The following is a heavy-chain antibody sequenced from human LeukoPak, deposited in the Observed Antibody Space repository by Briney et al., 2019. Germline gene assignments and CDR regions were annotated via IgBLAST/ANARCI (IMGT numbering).Heavy chain of an antibody. CDR2: ISGSGGST. D-gene: IGHD2-8*01. J-gene: IGHJ3*02. Sequence: PGGSLRLSCAASGFTFSSYAMSWVRQAPGKGLVWVSAISGSGGSTYYADSVKGRFTISRDNAKNTLYLQMNSLRADDTAVYYCAKDNEWYAAGAFDIWGQGTMVTVSS. CDR1: GFTFSSYA. CDR3: AKDNEWYAAGAFDI. V-gene: IGHV3-23*01.